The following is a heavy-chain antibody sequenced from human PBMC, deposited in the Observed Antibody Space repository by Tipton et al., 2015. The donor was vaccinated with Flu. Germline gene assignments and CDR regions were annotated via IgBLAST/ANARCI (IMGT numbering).Heavy chain of an antibody. CDR2: ISYDGSNK. CDR3: ARESYYYGSGTAPRGMDV. Sequence: AASGFTFSSYAMHWVRQAPGKGLEWVAVISYDGSNKYYADSVKGRFTISRDNSKNTLYLQMNSLRAEDTAVYYCARESYYYGSGTAPRGMDVWGQGTTVTVSS. D-gene: IGHD3-10*01. CDR1: GFTFSSYA. V-gene: IGHV3-30-3*01. J-gene: IGHJ6*02.